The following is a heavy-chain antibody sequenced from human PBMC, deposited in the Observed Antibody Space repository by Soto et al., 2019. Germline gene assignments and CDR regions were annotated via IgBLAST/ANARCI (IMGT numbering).Heavy chain of an antibody. J-gene: IGHJ6*03. CDR2: IYSGGST. Sequence: EVQLVESGGGLVQPGGSLRLSCAASGFTVSSNYMSWVRQAPGTGLEWVSVIYSGGSTYYADSVKGRFTISRDNSKNTLYLKMHSRGAEDTAVYYCARDNPWDSICGVVPDNYYYYYMDVWGKGTTVTVSS. CDR3: ARDNPWDSICGVVPDNYYYYYMDV. D-gene: IGHD3-3*01. CDR1: GFTVSSNY. V-gene: IGHV3-66*01.